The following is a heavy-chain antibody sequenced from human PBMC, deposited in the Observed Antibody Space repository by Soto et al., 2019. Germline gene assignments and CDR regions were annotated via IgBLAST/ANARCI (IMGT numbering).Heavy chain of an antibody. Sequence: QVQLVESGGGVVQPGRSLRLSCAASGFTFSSYGMHWVRQAPGKGLEWVAVIWYDGSNKYYAESVKGRFTISRDNSKNTLYLQMNSLRAEDTAVYYCAKQRGYSYGFDYWGQGTLVTVSS. J-gene: IGHJ4*02. V-gene: IGHV3-33*06. CDR2: IWYDGSNK. CDR1: GFTFSSYG. CDR3: AKQRGYSYGFDY. D-gene: IGHD5-18*01.